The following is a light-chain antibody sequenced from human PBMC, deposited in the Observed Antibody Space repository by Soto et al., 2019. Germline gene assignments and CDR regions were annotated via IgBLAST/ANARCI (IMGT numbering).Light chain of an antibody. CDR1: SSDVGGYNY. J-gene: IGLJ1*01. V-gene: IGLV2-14*01. CDR3: SSYTSSSTL. Sequence: QSALTQPASVSGSPGQLITISCTGTSSDVGGYNYVSWYQQHPGKAPKLMIYDVSNRPSGVSNRFSGSKSGNTASLTISGLQAEDEADYYCSSYTSSSTLFGTGTKLTVL. CDR2: DVS.